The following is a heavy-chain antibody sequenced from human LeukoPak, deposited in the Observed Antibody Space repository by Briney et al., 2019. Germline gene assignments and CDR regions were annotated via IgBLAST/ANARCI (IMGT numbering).Heavy chain of an antibody. D-gene: IGHD2-2*01. CDR1: GYTFTSYS. V-gene: IGHV1-18*01. J-gene: IGHJ5*02. CDR3: AVTYCSSTSCTDRFDP. CDR2: ISAYNGNT. Sequence: ASVKVSCKASGYTFTSYSISWVRQAPGQGLEWMGWISAYNGNTNYAQKLQGRVAMTTDTSTSTAYMELRSLRSDDTAVYYCAVTYCSSTSCTDRFDPWGQGTLVTVSS.